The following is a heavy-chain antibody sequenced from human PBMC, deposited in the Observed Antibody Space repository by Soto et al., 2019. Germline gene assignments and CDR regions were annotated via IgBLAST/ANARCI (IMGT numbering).Heavy chain of an antibody. CDR2: INHSGST. V-gene: IGHV4-34*01. CDR3: ARDVQQQLAEVGYFQH. CDR1: GGSFSGYY. J-gene: IGHJ1*01. Sequence: SETLSLTCAVYGGSFSGYYWSWIRQPPGKGLEWIGEINHSGSTNYNPSLKSRVTISVDTSKSQFSLKLSSVTAADTAVYYCARDVQQQLAEVGYFQHWGQGTLVTVS. D-gene: IGHD6-13*01.